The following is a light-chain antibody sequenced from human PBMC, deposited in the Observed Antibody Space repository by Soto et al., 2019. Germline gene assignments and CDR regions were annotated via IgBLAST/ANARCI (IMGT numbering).Light chain of an antibody. CDR3: HQRQSWPRT. J-gene: IGKJ1*01. V-gene: IGKV3-11*01. CDR1: QYINTR. Sequence: EIVLTQSPATLSSFPGDRVTLSCRASQYINTRLAWYHHRPGQAPRLLIHQTSIRAAGIPARFSDSGSGTDFTLTISDVQPEDFALYYCHQRQSWPRTFGQGTKVDIK. CDR2: QTS.